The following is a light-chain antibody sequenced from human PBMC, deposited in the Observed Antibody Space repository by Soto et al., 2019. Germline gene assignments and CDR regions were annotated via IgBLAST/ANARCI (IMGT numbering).Light chain of an antibody. CDR1: QSVLYSSNSKNY. Sequence: DIVMTQSPDSLAVSLGERATINCKSSQSVLYSSNSKNYLSWYQQKPGQPPKLLIYWASTRESGVPDRFSGSGSWTDFTLNISSLQAEDVAVYYCQHYYATPPAFGQGTKLEIK. J-gene: IGKJ1*01. CDR3: QHYYATPPA. CDR2: WAS. V-gene: IGKV4-1*01.